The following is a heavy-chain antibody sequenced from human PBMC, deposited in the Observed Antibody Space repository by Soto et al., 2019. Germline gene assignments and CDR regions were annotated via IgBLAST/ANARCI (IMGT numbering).Heavy chain of an antibody. CDR2: ISSSGSTI. D-gene: IGHD4-17*01. CDR3: ARHGDYYYYGMDV. CDR1: GFTFSSYE. Sequence: GGSLRLSCAASGFTFSSYEMNWVRQAPGKGLEWVSYISSSGSTIYYADSVKGRFTISRDNAKNSLYLQMNSLRAEDTAVYYCARHGDYYYYGMDVWGQGTTVTVSS. J-gene: IGHJ6*02. V-gene: IGHV3-48*03.